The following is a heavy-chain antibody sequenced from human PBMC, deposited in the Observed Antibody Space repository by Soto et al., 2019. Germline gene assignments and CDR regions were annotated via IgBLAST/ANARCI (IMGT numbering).Heavy chain of an antibody. CDR1: GFTFSSYA. CDR2: ISGSGGST. D-gene: IGHD2-15*01. Sequence: GGSLRLSCAASGFTFSSYAMSWVRQAPGKGLEWVSAISGSGGSTYYADSVKGRFTISRDNSKNTLYLQMNSLRAEDTAVYYCAKARDNCSGGSCYPDVLRFDPWGQGSLVTVSS. CDR3: AKARDNCSGGSCYPDVLRFDP. J-gene: IGHJ5*02. V-gene: IGHV3-23*01.